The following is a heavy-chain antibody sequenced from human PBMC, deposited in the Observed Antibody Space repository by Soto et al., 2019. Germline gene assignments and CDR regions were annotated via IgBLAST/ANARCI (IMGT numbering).Heavy chain of an antibody. Sequence: QVHLVQSGAEVKKPGASVKVSCKTSGYTFTRYGISWVRQAPGQGLEWMGWISGYDGRTNFAQKVQDRVTMTTDTAXXTVRMEQRSLSTDDTAAAYGEPEGAAPYYSYGMDVWGQGTTVTVPS. CDR1: GYTFTRYG. D-gene: IGHD3-16*01. CDR3: EPEGAAPYYSYGMDV. V-gene: IGHV1-18*01. CDR2: ISGYDGRT. J-gene: IGHJ6*02.